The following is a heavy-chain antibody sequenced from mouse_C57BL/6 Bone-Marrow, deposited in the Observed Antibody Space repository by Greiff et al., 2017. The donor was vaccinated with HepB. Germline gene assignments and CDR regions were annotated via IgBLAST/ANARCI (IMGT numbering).Heavy chain of an antibody. CDR3: ARRGLRRGDD. Sequence: EVQVVESGPVLVKPGASVKMSCKASGYTFTDYYMNWVKQSHGKSLEWIGVINPYNGGTSYNQKFKGKATLTVDKSSSTAYMELNSLTSEDSAVYYCARRGLRRGDDWGQGTTLTVSS. D-gene: IGHD2-12*01. CDR1: GYTFTDYY. CDR2: INPYNGGT. J-gene: IGHJ2*01. V-gene: IGHV1-19*01.